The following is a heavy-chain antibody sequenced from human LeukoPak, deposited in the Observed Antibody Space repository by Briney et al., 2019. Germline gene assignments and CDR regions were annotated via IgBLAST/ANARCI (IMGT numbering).Heavy chain of an antibody. D-gene: IGHD2-15*01. CDR1: GGSISTSNYY. V-gene: IGHV4-39*07. Sequence: PSETLSLTCTVSGGSISTSNYYWGWIRQPPGKGLEWIGNIFYSGSTYYSPSLKSRVTISVDTSKNQFSLKLSSVTAADTAVYYCARGRPCSGGSCPGLNWFDPWGQGTLVTVSS. CDR3: ARGRPCSGGSCPGLNWFDP. J-gene: IGHJ5*02. CDR2: IFYSGST.